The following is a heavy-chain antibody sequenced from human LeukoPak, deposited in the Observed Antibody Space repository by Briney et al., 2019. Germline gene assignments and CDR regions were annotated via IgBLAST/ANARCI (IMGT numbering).Heavy chain of an antibody. V-gene: IGHV3-23*01. J-gene: IGHJ4*02. CDR1: GFTFSSYA. CDR2: ISGSGGST. CDR3: ATHDDYYGSGRARRPIDY. Sequence: PGGSLRLSCAASGFTFSSYAMSWARQASGKGLEWVSAISGSGGSTYYADSVKGRFTISRDNSKNTLYLQMNSLRAEDTAVYYCATHDDYYGSGRARRPIDYWGQGTLVTVSS. D-gene: IGHD3-10*01.